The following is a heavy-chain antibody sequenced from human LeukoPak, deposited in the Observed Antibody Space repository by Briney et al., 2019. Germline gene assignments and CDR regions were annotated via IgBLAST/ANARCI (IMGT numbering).Heavy chain of an antibody. CDR2: IIPILGIA. CDR3: ARGLTIFGVVSSWFDP. V-gene: IGHV1-69*04. CDR1: GGTFSSYA. D-gene: IGHD3-3*01. J-gene: IGHJ5*02. Sequence: SVKVSCKASGGTFSSYAISWVRQAPGQGLEWMGRIIPILGIANYAQKFQGRVTITADKSTSTAYMELSSLRSEDTAVYYCARGLTIFGVVSSWFDPWGQGTLVTVSS.